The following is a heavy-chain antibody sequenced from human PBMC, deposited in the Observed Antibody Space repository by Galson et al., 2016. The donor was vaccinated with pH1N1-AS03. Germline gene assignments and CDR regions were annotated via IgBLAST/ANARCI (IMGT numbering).Heavy chain of an antibody. J-gene: IGHJ5*01. Sequence: SVKVSCKASGGTFSNYAISWVQQAPGQGLEWLGGFIPVFNTVKYEQKFQGRVTITTDESTSTAYMEVRSLRSEDTAVYYCAGRQNGRHYNFWSGSDSWGQGTLVTVSS. CDR1: GGTFSNYA. V-gene: IGHV1-69*05. CDR3: AGRQNGRHYNFWSGSDS. CDR2: FIPVFNTV. D-gene: IGHD3-3*01.